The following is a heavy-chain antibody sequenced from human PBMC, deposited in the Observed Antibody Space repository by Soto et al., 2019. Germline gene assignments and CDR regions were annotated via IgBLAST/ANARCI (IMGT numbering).Heavy chain of an antibody. J-gene: IGHJ4*02. D-gene: IGHD1-26*01. V-gene: IGHV3-23*01. CDR3: AKVRLLERGDFDY. Sequence: EVQVLESGGGLVQPGGSLRLSCAASGFTFSSYAMSWVRQAPGKGLGWVSVISGGGGRIFYADSVKGRFTISRDNSKNTVYQQRNSLRYEDTAIYHCAKVRLLERGDFDYWGQGTLVTVSS. CDR1: GFTFSSYA. CDR2: ISGGGGRI.